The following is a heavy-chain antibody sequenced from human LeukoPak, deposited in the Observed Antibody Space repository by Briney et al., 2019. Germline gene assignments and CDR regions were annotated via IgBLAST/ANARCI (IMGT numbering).Heavy chain of an antibody. D-gene: IGHD4-23*01. V-gene: IGHV1-18*01. Sequence: ASVKVSCKASGYTFTSYGINWVRQAPGQGLEWMGWINTYNGNTNYAQKLQSRVTMTTDTSTSTAYMEPRSLRYDDTAVYYCARGFYMTTVVHYFDFWGQGTLVTVSS. CDR1: GYTFTSYG. J-gene: IGHJ4*02. CDR3: ARGFYMTTVVHYFDF. CDR2: INTYNGNT.